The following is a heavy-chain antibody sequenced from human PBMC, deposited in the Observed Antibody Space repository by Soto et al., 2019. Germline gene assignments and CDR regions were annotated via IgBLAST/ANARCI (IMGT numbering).Heavy chain of an antibody. V-gene: IGHV1-69*13. CDR2: IIPIFGRA. D-gene: IGHD3-3*01. CDR1: GGTFSSYA. J-gene: IGHJ4*02. CDR3: ARHGEANYDFWSGYHALFDY. Sequence: ASVKVSCKASGGTFSSYAISWVRQAPGQGLEWMGGIIPIFGRANYAQKFQGRVTITADESTSTAYMELSSLRSEDTAVYYCARHGEANYDFWSGYHALFDYWGQGTLVTVSS.